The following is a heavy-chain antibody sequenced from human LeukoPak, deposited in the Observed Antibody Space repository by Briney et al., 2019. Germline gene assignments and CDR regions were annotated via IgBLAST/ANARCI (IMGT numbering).Heavy chain of an antibody. CDR2: IIPIFGTA. Sequence: ASVKVSCKASGGTFSSYAISWVRQAPGQGLEWMGGIIPIFGTANYAQKFQGRVTITTDGSTSTAYMELSSLRSGDTAVYYCARDSSSWYSFFDYWGQGTLVTVSS. CDR3: ARDSSSWYSFFDY. D-gene: IGHD6-13*01. J-gene: IGHJ4*02. V-gene: IGHV1-69*05. CDR1: GGTFSSYA.